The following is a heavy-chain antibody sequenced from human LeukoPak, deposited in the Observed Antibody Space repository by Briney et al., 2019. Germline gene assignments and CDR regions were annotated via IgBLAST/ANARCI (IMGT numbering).Heavy chain of an antibody. V-gene: IGHV1-69*05. CDR2: IIVVFGTA. D-gene: IGHD3-3*01. CDR1: GGTFSSYA. CDR3: ARGIYDFYSSYYSYLDV. J-gene: IGHJ6*03. Sequence: SVKVSCKASGGTFSSYAITWVRQAPGQGLEWMGGIIVVFGTATYEQKFKGRVKIPTDESTSTDYMELSSLRSEDTAVYYCARGIYDFYSSYYSYLDVWGKGTTVTVSS.